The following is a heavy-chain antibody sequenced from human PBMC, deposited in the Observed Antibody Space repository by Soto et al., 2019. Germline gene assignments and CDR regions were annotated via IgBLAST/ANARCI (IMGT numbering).Heavy chain of an antibody. CDR1: GFTVSSNY. J-gene: IGHJ4*02. D-gene: IGHD5-18*01. V-gene: IGHV3-66*04. CDR3: ARLDYSFGYDYFDY. Sequence: GSLRLSCAASGFTVSSNYMGWVRQAPGKGLEWVAIIYRGGETFYADSVEDRFTVSRDISKNTLFLQMNSLTAEDAAVFYCARLDYSFGYDYFDYWGQGTLVTVSS. CDR2: IYRGGET.